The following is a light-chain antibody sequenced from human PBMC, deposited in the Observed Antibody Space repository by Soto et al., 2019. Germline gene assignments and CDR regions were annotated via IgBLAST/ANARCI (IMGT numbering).Light chain of an antibody. J-gene: IGKJ4*01. V-gene: IGKV4-1*01. CDR2: WAS. CDR3: LFCYMLLLA. CDR1: QSVLFTSNNKNY. Sequence: DIERTEYPDAREVCRCERSTINYESSQSVLFTSNNKNYLAWYQQKPGQPPKLLLSWASARESGVPDRFCGRESGYVLGLWSRHFHGADVAVYCCLFCYMLLLALGVGTKVDIK.